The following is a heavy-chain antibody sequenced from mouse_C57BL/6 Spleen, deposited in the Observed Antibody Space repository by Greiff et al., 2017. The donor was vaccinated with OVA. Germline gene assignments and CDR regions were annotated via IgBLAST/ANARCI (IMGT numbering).Heavy chain of an antibody. CDR3: ARGDYVNCDAMGY. V-gene: IGHV1-69*01. D-gene: IGHD2-1*01. Sequence: QVQLQQPGAELVMPGASVKLSCKASGYTFTSYWMHWVKQRPGQGLEWIGEIDPPDSYTNYNQKFKGTSTLTVDKSSSTASMQLSSLTSEDSAVYYCARGDYVNCDAMGYWGQGTSVTVAS. CDR1: GYTFTSYW. J-gene: IGHJ4*01. CDR2: IDPPDSYT.